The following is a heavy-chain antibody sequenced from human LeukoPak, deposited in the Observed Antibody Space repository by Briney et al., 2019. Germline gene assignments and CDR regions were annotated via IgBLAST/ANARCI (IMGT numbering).Heavy chain of an antibody. CDR1: GYSISSGYY. J-gene: IGHJ4*02. CDR2: IYHSGST. CDR3: ARHQVRALRFLEVYFDY. D-gene: IGHD3-3*01. Sequence: SETLSLTCAVSGYSISSGYYWGWIRQPPGKGLEWIGSIYHSGSTYHNPSLKSRVTISVDTSKNQFSLKLSSVTAADTAVYYCARHQVRALRFLEVYFDYWGQGTLVTVSS. V-gene: IGHV4-38-2*01.